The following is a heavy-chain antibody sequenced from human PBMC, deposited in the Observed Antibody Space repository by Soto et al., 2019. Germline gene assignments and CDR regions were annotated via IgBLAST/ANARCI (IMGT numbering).Heavy chain of an antibody. CDR1: GFTFSYYW. D-gene: IGHD1-26*01. Sequence: EVQLLESGGGLVQPGESLRLSCAASGFTFSYYWMHWVRQAPGMGLVWVSRIHSDGSSTNYADSVKGRFTISRDNARNTLYLQVNSLRGEDTAVYYCARGDRGAFDLWGQGTVLTVSS. J-gene: IGHJ3*01. V-gene: IGHV3-74*01. CDR3: ARGDRGAFDL. CDR2: IHSDGSST.